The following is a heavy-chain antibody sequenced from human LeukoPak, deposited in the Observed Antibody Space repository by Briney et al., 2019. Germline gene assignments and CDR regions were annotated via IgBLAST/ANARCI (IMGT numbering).Heavy chain of an antibody. CDR1: GFTVSSNY. J-gene: IGHJ4*02. V-gene: IGHV3-66*02. CDR2: IYSGGST. CDR3: ARITRGYSYGPHSLDY. Sequence: GGSLRLSCAASGFTVSSNYMSWVRQAPGKGLEWVSVIYSGGSTYYADSVKGRFTISRDNSKNTLYLQMNSLRAEDTAVYYCARITRGYSYGPHSLDYWGQGTLVTVSP. D-gene: IGHD5-18*01.